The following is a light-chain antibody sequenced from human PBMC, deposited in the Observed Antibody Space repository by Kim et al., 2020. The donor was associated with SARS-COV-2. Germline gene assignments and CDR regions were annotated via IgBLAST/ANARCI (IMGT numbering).Light chain of an antibody. V-gene: IGLV2-23*02. CDR1: SNDVGTYKF. J-gene: IGLJ1*01. CDR3: CSYAGSDTFV. CDR2: EVN. Sequence: QSALTQPASVSGSPGQSITISCTGTSNDVGTYKFVSWYQHHPGKAPKLMIYEVNKRPSGVSNRFSGCKSGNTASLTLSGLQAEDEADYYCCSYAGSDTFVFGTGTKVTVL.